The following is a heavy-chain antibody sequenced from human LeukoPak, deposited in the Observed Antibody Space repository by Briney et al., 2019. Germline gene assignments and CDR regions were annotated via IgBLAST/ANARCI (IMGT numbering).Heavy chain of an antibody. J-gene: IGHJ5*02. Sequence: PGGSLRLSCAASGFTVSSNYMSWVRQAPGKGLEWVSVIYSGGSTYYADSVKGRFTISRDNSKNTLYLQMNSLRAEDTAVYYCARVVSGWYNWFDPWGQGTLVTVSP. CDR3: ARVVSGWYNWFDP. V-gene: IGHV3-53*01. CDR1: GFTVSSNY. D-gene: IGHD6-19*01. CDR2: IYSGGST.